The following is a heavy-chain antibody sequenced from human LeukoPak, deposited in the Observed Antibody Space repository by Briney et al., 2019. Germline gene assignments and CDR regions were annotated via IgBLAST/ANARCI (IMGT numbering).Heavy chain of an antibody. CDR1: SGSISSYY. CDR2: IYYSGST. CDR3: ASGAWLQFPYFDY. V-gene: IGHV4-59*08. D-gene: IGHD5-24*01. J-gene: IGHJ4*02. Sequence: SETLSLTCTVSSGSISSYYWSWIRQPPGKGLEWIGYIYYSGSTNYNPSLKSRVTISVDTSKNQFSLKLSSVTAADTAVYYCASGAWLQFPYFDYWGQGTLVTVSS.